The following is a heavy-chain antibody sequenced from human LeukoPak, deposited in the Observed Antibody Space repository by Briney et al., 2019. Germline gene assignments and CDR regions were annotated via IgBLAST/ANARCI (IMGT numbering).Heavy chain of an antibody. D-gene: IGHD3-22*01. CDR1: GFTFSDYW. V-gene: IGHV3-30*03. Sequence: GGSLRLSCAASGFTFSDYWISWVRQAPGKGLEWVAVISYDGSNKYYADSVKGRFTISRDNSKNTLYLQMNSLRAEDTAVYYCARAHSPVYYDTGYWGQGTLVTVSS. J-gene: IGHJ4*02. CDR3: ARAHSPVYYDTGY. CDR2: ISYDGSNK.